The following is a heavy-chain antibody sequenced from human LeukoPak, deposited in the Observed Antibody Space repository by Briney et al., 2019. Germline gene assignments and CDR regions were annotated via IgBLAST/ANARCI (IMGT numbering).Heavy chain of an antibody. D-gene: IGHD2-15*01. CDR1: GYTLTSFS. CDR3: ARGDCSGVSCYLPEYFRH. CDR2: ISAHNGYT. J-gene: IGHJ1*01. V-gene: IGHV1-18*01. Sequence: ASVKVSCKASGYTLTSFSISWVRQAPGHGFEWMGWISAHNGYTDYAQKLQGRVTMTTDTSTNTAYMELRSLRSDDTAVYYCARGDCSGVSCYLPEYFRHWGQGTLVTVSS.